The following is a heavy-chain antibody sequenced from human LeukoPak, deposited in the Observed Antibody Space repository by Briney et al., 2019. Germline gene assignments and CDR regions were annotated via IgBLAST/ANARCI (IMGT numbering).Heavy chain of an antibody. CDR2: INSNSGGT. CDR1: GYTFTGYY. CDR3: ARVVSEDIVVVPAARVGPLGYYYGMDV. V-gene: IGHV1-2*06. J-gene: IGHJ6*02. Sequence: ASVKVSCKASGYTFTGYYMYWVRQAPGQGLEWMGRINSNSGGTNYAQKFQGRVTMTRDTSISTAYMELSRLRSDDTAVYYCARVVSEDIVVVPAARVGPLGYYYGMDVWGQGTTVTVSS. D-gene: IGHD2-2*01.